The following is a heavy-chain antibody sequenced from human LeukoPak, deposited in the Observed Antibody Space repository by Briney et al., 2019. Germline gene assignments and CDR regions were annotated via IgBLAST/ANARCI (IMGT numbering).Heavy chain of an antibody. CDR1: GFTFSGSA. J-gene: IGHJ4*02. D-gene: IGHD4-17*01. V-gene: IGHV3-30*04. Sequence: GGSLRLSCAASGFTFSGSAMHWVRQAPGKGLEWVAVISYDGSNKYYADSVKGRFTISRDNSKNTLYLQMTSLRAEDTAVYYCARGEGAVTTVYWGQGTLVTVSS. CDR3: ARGEGAVTTVY. CDR2: ISYDGSNK.